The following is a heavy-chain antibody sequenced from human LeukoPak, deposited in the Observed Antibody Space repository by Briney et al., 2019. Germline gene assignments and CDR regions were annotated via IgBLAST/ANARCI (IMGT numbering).Heavy chain of an antibody. CDR3: ARHPELYFFDY. V-gene: IGHV4-59*08. J-gene: IGHJ4*02. Sequence: QTSETLSLTCSVSGASISSYYWSWIRQPPGKGLEWIGYISYSGSTNYNPSLKGRVTISADTSNNQDSLTLSSVTAADTAVYYCARHPELYFFDYWGQGTLVTVSS. D-gene: IGHD3-10*01. CDR2: ISYSGST. CDR1: GASISSYY.